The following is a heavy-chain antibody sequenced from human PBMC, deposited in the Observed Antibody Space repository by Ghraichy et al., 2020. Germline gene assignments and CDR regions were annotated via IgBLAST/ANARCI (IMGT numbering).Heavy chain of an antibody. CDR2: LYYTGST. Sequence: SETLSLTCTVSGGSISGYYWTWIRQPPGKGLEWIVYLYYTGSTNYNPSLKSRVTISVDTSKNQFSLKLSSVTAADTAVYYCARGSITYYYGMDVWGQGTTVTVSS. V-gene: IGHV4-59*08. J-gene: IGHJ6*02. CDR3: ARGSITYYYGMDV. CDR1: GGSISGYY. D-gene: IGHD1-14*01.